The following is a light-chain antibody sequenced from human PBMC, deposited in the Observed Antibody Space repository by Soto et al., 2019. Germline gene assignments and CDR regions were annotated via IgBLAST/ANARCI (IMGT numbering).Light chain of an antibody. CDR3: QQSYSTPPI. V-gene: IGKV1-39*01. CDR1: QSISSY. J-gene: IGKJ3*01. Sequence: DIQMTQSPSSLSASVGDRVIITCGASQSISSYLNWYQQKPGKAPKLLIYAASSLQSGVPSRFSGSGSGTDFTLTISSLQPEDFATYYCQQSYSTPPIFGPGTKVDIK. CDR2: AAS.